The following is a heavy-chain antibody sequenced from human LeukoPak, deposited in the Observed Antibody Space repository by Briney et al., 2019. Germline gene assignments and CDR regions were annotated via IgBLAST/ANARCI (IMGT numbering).Heavy chain of an antibody. D-gene: IGHD6-13*01. CDR1: GFTFSSYA. CDR2: ISDSGGST. CDR3: AKEAWKTRTWYGYLQH. J-gene: IGHJ1*01. V-gene: IGHV3-23*01. Sequence: GASLRLSCAASGFTFSSYAMNWVRQAPGKGLEWVSAISDSGGSTYYADSVKRRFTISRDNSKNTLYLQMNSLRGEDTALYYCAKEAWKTRTWYGYLQHWGQGPLVTVSS.